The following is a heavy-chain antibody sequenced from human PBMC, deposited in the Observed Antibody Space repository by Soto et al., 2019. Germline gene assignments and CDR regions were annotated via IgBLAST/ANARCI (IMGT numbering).Heavy chain of an antibody. V-gene: IGHV4-61*08. Sequence: SETLSLTCTVSGGSISSGGYYWSWIRQHPGTGLEWIGYIYYTGSTSYNPSLKSRVTISMDTSKNQFSLKLTSVTAADTAVYYCASALYCSGGSCSFDPWGQGTLVTVSS. CDR1: GGSISSGGYY. CDR3: ASALYCSGGSCSFDP. J-gene: IGHJ5*02. CDR2: IYYTGST. D-gene: IGHD2-15*01.